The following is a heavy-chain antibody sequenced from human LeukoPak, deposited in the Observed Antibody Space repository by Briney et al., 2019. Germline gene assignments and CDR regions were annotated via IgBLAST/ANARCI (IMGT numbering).Heavy chain of an antibody. V-gene: IGHV3-30*02. D-gene: IGHD2-15*01. CDR3: AKHLDLYSSGGPCYSTLDY. Sequence: PGGSLRLSCAASGFTFSSYGMHWVRQAPGKGLEWVAFIRYDGRSKYYADSVQGRFIISRDTSKNTLYLQMDSLKVEDTAVYYCAKHLDLYSSGGPCYSTLDYWGQGTLVTVSS. J-gene: IGHJ4*02. CDR2: IRYDGRSK. CDR1: GFTFSSYG.